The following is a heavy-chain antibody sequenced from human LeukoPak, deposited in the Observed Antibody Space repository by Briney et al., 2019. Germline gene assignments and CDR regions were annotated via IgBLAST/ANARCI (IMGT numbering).Heavy chain of an antibody. Sequence: GGSLRLSCAASGFTFSSYAMSWVRQAPGKGLEWVSAISGSGGSTYYADSVKGRFTISRDNSKNTLYLQMNSLRAEDTAVYYCAKDQKTGAITIFGRPAFDIWGQGTMVTVSS. CDR1: GFTFSSYA. V-gene: IGHV3-23*01. D-gene: IGHD3-3*01. CDR2: ISGSGGST. CDR3: AKDQKTGAITIFGRPAFDI. J-gene: IGHJ3*02.